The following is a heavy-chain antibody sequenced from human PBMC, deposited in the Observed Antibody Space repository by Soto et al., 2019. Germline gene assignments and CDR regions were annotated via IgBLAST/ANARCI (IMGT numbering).Heavy chain of an antibody. CDR3: ARGGYYYDSSAYSDVYYFDY. CDR2: IYFRGST. J-gene: IGHJ4*02. D-gene: IGHD3-22*01. Sequence: QVQLQETGPGLVKPSQTLSLTCTVSGGSIGSGSYYWSWIRQHPGKGLEWIGYIYFRGSTYYNPSLKSRVTISEDTSKNQFSLRLSSVTAADTAMYYCARGGYYYDSSAYSDVYYFDYWGQGLLVTVSS. CDR1: GGSIGSGSYY. V-gene: IGHV4-31*03.